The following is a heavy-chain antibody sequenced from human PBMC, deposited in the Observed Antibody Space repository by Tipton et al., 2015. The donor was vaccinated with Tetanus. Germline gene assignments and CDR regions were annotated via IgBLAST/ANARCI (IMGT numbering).Heavy chain of an antibody. D-gene: IGHD6-19*01. V-gene: IGHV4-34*01. CDR3: ARGSKGSTAWFPDHYGMDV. CDR2: INPSGST. J-gene: IGHJ6*02. Sequence: TLSLTCAVYGGSLSGYYWTWIRQPPVKGLEWIGEINPSGSTNYNPSLKSRVTISVDTSKNRVSLKLNSVTAADTAVYYCARGSKGSTAWFPDHYGMDVWGQGTTVTVSS. CDR1: GGSLSGYY.